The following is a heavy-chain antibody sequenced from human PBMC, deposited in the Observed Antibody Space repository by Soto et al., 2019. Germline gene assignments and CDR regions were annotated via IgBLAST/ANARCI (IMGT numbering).Heavy chain of an antibody. D-gene: IGHD5-12*01. CDR1: GFTFSSYW. Sequence: GGSLRLSCAASGFTFSSYWMHWVRQAPGKGLVLVSRINSDGSSTSYAYSVKGRFTIYRDNAKNTLYLQMNSLRAEDTAVYYCAREERWLRFRQGLDVWGQGTTVNVSS. V-gene: IGHV3-74*01. CDR2: INSDGSST. J-gene: IGHJ6*02. CDR3: AREERWLRFRQGLDV.